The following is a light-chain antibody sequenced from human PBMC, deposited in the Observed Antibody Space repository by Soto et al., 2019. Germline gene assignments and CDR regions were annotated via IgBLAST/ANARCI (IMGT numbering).Light chain of an antibody. CDR1: QGVRSD. CDR2: GAS. J-gene: IGKJ4*01. Sequence: EIAMTQSPETLSVSPGDRATLSCRASQGVRSDLAWYQQKAGQSPRLLIYGASTRAAETPARFSGSGSETEFTLTISSLQSEDFAVYYCQQYSKWPLTFGGGTKVDI. V-gene: IGKV3-15*01. CDR3: QQYSKWPLT.